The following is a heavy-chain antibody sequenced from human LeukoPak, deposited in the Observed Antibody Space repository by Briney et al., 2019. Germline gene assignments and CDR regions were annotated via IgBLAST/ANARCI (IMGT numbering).Heavy chain of an antibody. Sequence: GGSLRLSCAASGFTFSSYEMNWVRQAPGKGLEWVSYISSSGSTIYYADSVKGRFTISRDNAKNSLYLQMNSLRAEDTAAYFCARNMVRGYDDAFDIWGQGTMVTVSS. CDR3: ARNMVRGYDDAFDI. D-gene: IGHD3-10*01. CDR2: ISSSGSTI. CDR1: GFTFSSYE. V-gene: IGHV3-48*03. J-gene: IGHJ3*02.